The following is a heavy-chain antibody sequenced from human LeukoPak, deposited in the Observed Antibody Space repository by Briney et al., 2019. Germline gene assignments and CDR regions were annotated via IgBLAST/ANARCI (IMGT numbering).Heavy chain of an antibody. V-gene: IGHV3-30*04. D-gene: IGHD4-11*01. CDR2: ISYDGSYK. J-gene: IGHJ4*02. CDR3: ARERWYSNYD. Sequence: GRSLRLSCAASGFTFSTYSMHWVRQAPGKGLEWVAVISYDGSYKFYADSVKGRFTISRDNAKNSLYLQMNSLRAEDTAVYYCARERWYSNYDWGQGTLVTVSS. CDR1: GFTFSTYS.